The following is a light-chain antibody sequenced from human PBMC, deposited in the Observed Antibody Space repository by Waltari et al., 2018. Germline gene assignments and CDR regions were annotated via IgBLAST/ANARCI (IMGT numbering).Light chain of an antibody. CDR1: QSITIY. CDR3: QQSYSALT. CDR2: AAS. J-gene: IGKJ4*01. Sequence: SSLSASVGDRVTITCRASQSITIYLNWYQHKPGKAPKLLIYAASSLQGGVPTRFSGSGSGTDFNLTISTLQPEDFATYYCQQSYSALTFGGGTKVEIK. V-gene: IGKV1-39*01.